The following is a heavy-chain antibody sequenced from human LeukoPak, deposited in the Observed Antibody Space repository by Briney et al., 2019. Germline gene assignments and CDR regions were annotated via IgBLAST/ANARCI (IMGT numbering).Heavy chain of an antibody. CDR2: INPNSGGT. J-gene: IGHJ6*02. D-gene: IGHD3-22*01. V-gene: IGHV1-2*04. CDR1: GYTFTGYY. CDR3: ARARNYDSSGYRRLGMDV. Sequence: GASVKISCKASGYTFTGYYMHWVRQAPGQGLEWMGWINPNSGGTNYAQKFQGWVTMTRDTSISTAYMEPSRLRSDDTAVYYCARARNYDSSGYRRLGMDVWGQGTTVTVSS.